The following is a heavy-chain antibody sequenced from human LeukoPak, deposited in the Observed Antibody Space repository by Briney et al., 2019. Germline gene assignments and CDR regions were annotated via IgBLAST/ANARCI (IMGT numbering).Heavy chain of an antibody. CDR3: ARDNRVPAAMGLTQKRYFDY. CDR1: GGSISSYY. V-gene: IGHV4-59*01. D-gene: IGHD2-2*01. Sequence: RPSETLSLTCTGSGGSISSYYWSWIRQPPGKGLEWIGYIYYSGSTNYNPSLKSRVTISVDTSKNQFSLKLSSVTAADTAVYYCARDNRVPAAMGLTQKRYFDYWGQGTLVTVSS. CDR2: IYYSGST. J-gene: IGHJ4*02.